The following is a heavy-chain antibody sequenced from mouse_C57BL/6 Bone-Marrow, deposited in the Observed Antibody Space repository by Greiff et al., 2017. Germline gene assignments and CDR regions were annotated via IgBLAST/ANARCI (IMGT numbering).Heavy chain of an antibody. D-gene: IGHD1-1*01. Sequence: EVKLVESGGGLVKPGGSLKLSCAASGFTFSSYAMSWVRQTLEKRLGWVATISDSGSYTYYPDNVKGRFTISRDNAKNNLYLQMSHLKSEDTAMYYCARDRYYSSSYVGYFDVWGTGTTVTVSS. J-gene: IGHJ1*03. V-gene: IGHV5-4*01. CDR1: GFTFSSYA. CDR3: ARDRYYSSSYVGYFDV. CDR2: ISDSGSYT.